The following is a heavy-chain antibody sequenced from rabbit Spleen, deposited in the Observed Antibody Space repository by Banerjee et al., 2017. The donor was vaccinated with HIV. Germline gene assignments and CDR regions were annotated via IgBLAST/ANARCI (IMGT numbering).Heavy chain of an antibody. D-gene: IGHD8-1*01. Sequence: QLKETGGGLVQPGGSLTLSCKTSGFDFSSYSMSWVRQAPGKGLEWIGAIYTGRGGTDYANWVNGRFTISSDNAQYTLYLQLSSLTDADTATYFCARDGAGGSYFALWGQGTLVTVS. J-gene: IGHJ4*01. V-gene: IGHV1S7*01. CDR3: ARDGAGGSYFAL. CDR1: GFDFSSYS. CDR2: IYTGRGGT.